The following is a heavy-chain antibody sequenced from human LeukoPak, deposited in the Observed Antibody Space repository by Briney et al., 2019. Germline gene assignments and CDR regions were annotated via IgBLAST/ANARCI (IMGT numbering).Heavy chain of an antibody. V-gene: IGHV4-39*07. CDR2: INHSGST. J-gene: IGHJ4*02. CDR3: ARGGYCSGDSCAIDY. D-gene: IGHD2-15*01. Sequence: SETLSLTCTVSGGSIRSSYYYWGWIRQPPGKGLEWIGEINHSGSTNYNPSLKSRVTISVDTSKNQFSLKLSSVTAADTAVYYCARGGYCSGDSCAIDYWGQGTLVTVSS. CDR1: GGSIRSSYYY.